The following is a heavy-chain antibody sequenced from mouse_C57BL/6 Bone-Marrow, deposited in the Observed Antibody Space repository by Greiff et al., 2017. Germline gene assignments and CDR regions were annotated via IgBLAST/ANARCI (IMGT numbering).Heavy chain of an antibody. Sequence: VQLQESGAELVKPGASVKLSCKASGYTFTSYWMQWVKQRPGQGLEWIGEIDPSDSYTNYNQKFKGKATLTVDTSSSTAYMQLSSLTSEDSAVYYCARRYYGSSYVRDYWGQGTTLTVSS. CDR3: ARRYYGSSYVRDY. V-gene: IGHV1-50*01. J-gene: IGHJ2*01. CDR2: IDPSDSYT. D-gene: IGHD1-1*01. CDR1: GYTFTSYW.